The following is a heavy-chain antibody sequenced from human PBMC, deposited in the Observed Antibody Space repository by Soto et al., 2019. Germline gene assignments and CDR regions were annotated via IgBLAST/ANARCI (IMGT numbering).Heavy chain of an antibody. CDR3: AKHGRPDGSRENYFDN. V-gene: IGHV4-59*08. CDR1: GGSISSYY. D-gene: IGHD3-10*01. CDR2: IYVNGNL. J-gene: IGHJ4*02. Sequence: QVQLQESGPGLVKPSETLSLTCSVSGGSISSYYWSWIRQPPGKGLEWIGYIYVNGNLNYNPSLKSRVTMSVDTSKNHFSLRLTSVTAADTAVYYCAKHGRPDGSRENYFDNWGQGTLVTVSS.